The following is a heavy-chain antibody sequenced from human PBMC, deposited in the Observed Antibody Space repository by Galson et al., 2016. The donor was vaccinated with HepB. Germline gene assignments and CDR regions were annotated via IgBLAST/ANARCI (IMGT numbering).Heavy chain of an antibody. CDR1: GVIFSGYW. D-gene: IGHD2-15*01. CDR2: INLDGGQK. Sequence: SLRLSCAASGVIFSGYWMSWVRQAPGEGLEWVANINLDGGQKYYVDSVKGRFTISRDNAKNSLYLYMNSLRADDSAVYYCARGRYCSGGGCYQGYWGQGTLVTVSS. V-gene: IGHV3-7*03. CDR3: ARGRYCSGGGCYQGY. J-gene: IGHJ4*02.